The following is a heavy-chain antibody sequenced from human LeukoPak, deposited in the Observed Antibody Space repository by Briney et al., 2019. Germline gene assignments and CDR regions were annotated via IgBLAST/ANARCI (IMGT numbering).Heavy chain of an antibody. CDR1: GFTFSSYA. CDR2: ISGSGGST. V-gene: IGHV3-23*01. D-gene: IGHD6-13*01. J-gene: IGHJ4*02. Sequence: PGGSLRLSCAASGFTFSSYAMSWVRQAPGKGLEWVSAISGSGGSTYYADSVKGRFTISRDSSKNTLYLQMNSLRPEDTAVYYCAKDALAAAGIYYFDYWGQGTLVTVSS. CDR3: AKDALAAAGIYYFDY.